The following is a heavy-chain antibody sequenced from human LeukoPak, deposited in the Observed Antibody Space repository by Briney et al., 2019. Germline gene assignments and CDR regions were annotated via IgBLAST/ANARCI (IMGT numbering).Heavy chain of an antibody. V-gene: IGHV1-3*01. CDR3: ATGSGYDYGWYFDL. D-gene: IGHD5-12*01. CDR2: INAGNGNT. Sequence: ASVKVSCKASGYTFASYAMHWVRQAPGQRLEWMGWINAGNGNTKYSQKFQGRVTITRDTSASTAYMELSSLRSEDTAVYYCATGSGYDYGWYFDLWGRGTLVTVSS. J-gene: IGHJ2*01. CDR1: GYTFASYA.